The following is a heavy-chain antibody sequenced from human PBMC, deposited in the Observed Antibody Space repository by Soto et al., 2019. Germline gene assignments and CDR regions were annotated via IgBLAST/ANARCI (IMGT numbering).Heavy chain of an antibody. CDR2: ISSSSSTI. Sequence: EVQLVESGGGLVQPGGSLRLSCAASGFTFSSYSMNWVRQAPGKGLEWVSYISSSSSTIYYADSVKGRFTISRDNDKNPLYLQMNSLRDEDTAVYYCARVFYSVAGTGGLDYWGQGTLVTVSS. CDR1: GFTFSSYS. V-gene: IGHV3-48*02. J-gene: IGHJ4*02. D-gene: IGHD6-19*01. CDR3: ARVFYSVAGTGGLDY.